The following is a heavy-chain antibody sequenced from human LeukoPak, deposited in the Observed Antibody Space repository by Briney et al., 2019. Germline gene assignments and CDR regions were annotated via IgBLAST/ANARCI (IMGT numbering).Heavy chain of an antibody. J-gene: IGHJ4*02. CDR3: AKTSRRNSAYDSPFDS. CDR2: VRGSGSDT. Sequence: GGSLRLSCVVSGFTFSTYAMSWVRQPPGKGLEWVSAVRGSGSDTYYADSVKGRFTISRDNSKNTLYLQMNSLRAEDTAIYYCAKTSRRNSAYDSPFDSWGQGTLVTVSS. CDR1: GFTFSTYA. D-gene: IGHD5-12*01. V-gene: IGHV3-23*01.